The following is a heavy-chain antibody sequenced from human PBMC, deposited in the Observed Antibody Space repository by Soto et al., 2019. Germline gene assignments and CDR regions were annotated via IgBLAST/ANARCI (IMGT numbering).Heavy chain of an antibody. D-gene: IGHD3-22*01. J-gene: IGHJ5*02. Sequence: GGSLRLSCAASGFTVSSNYMSWVRQAPGKGLEWVSVIYSGGSTYYADSVKGRFTISRDNSKNTLYLQMNSLRAEDTAVYYCARISYYYDSSGSWFDPWGQGTLVNVSS. V-gene: IGHV3-53*01. CDR3: ARISYYYDSSGSWFDP. CDR2: IYSGGST. CDR1: GFTVSSNY.